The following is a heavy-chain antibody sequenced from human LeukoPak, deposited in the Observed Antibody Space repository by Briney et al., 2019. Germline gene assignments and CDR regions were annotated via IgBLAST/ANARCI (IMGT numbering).Heavy chain of an antibody. CDR1: GFTFSSYG. D-gene: IGHD3-3*01. CDR2: ISSSSNYI. Sequence: GRSLRLSCAASGFTFSSYGMNWVRQAPGKGLAWVSSISSSSNYIYYADSVKGRFTISRDNAKNSLYLQMNSLRAEDTAVYYCARDRITIFGVVESWGQGTLVTVSS. V-gene: IGHV3-21*01. CDR3: ARDRITIFGVVES. J-gene: IGHJ4*02.